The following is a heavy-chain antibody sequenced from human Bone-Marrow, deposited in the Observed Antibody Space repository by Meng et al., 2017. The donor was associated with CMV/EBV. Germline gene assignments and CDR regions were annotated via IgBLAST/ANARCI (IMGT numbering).Heavy chain of an antibody. CDR1: GFTFSSYS. D-gene: IGHD7-27*01. V-gene: IGHV3-21*01. Sequence: GGSLRLSCAASGFTFSSYSMNWVRQAPGKGLEWVSSISSSSSYIYYADSVKGRFTISRDNAKNSLYLQMNSLRAEDTAVYYCARDSQGHLGIGYFDYWGQGTLVNVAS. CDR3: ARDSQGHLGIGYFDY. CDR2: ISSSSSYI. J-gene: IGHJ4*02.